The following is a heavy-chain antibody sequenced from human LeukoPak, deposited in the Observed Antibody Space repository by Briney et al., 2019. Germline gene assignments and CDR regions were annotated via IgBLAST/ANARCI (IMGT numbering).Heavy chain of an antibody. CDR3: AKVTYGSGTYGAFDS. CDR2: IYSGGST. Sequence: QPGGSLRLSCAASGFTVSSNYMSWVRQAPGKGLEWVSVIYSGGSTYYADSVKGRFTISRDNSKNTLYLQMNSLRAEDTAVYYCAKVTYGSGTYGAFDSWGQGTLVTVSS. D-gene: IGHD3-10*01. CDR1: GFTVSSNY. V-gene: IGHV3-66*01. J-gene: IGHJ4*02.